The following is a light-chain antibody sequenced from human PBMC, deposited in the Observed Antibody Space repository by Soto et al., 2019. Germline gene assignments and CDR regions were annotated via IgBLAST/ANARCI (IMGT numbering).Light chain of an antibody. V-gene: IGKV3-15*01. J-gene: IGKJ1*01. CDR2: VAS. CDR1: HDIGTN. Sequence: EIVMTQSPATLSVSPGERGTLSCRASHDIGTNLAWYQQKPGLAPRLLIYVASTRAAGIPARFSGSGSGTDFTLTISSLQSEDFAVYYCLQYNTWPRTFGQGTKVEIK. CDR3: LQYNTWPRT.